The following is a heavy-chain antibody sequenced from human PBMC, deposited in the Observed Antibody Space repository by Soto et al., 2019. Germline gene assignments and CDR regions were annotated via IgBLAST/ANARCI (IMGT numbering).Heavy chain of an antibody. Sequence: ASVKVSCKASGYTFTSYAMHWLRQAPGQRLEWMGWINAGNGNTKYSQKFQGRVTITRDTSASTAYMELSSLRSEDTAVYYCARRTDTPNWLDPWGQGTLVTVS. D-gene: IGHD1-1*01. CDR1: GYTFTSYA. CDR2: INAGNGNT. V-gene: IGHV1-3*01. CDR3: ARRTDTPNWLDP. J-gene: IGHJ5*02.